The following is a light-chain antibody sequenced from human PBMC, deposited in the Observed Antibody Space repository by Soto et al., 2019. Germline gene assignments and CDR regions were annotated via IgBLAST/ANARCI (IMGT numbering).Light chain of an antibody. CDR1: QSVSSN. CDR2: GAS. J-gene: IGKJ1*01. V-gene: IGKV3-15*01. Sequence: EIVMTQSPATLSVSPEEIATLSCRASQSVSSNLAWYQQKPGQAPMLLIYGASTRATGIPATFSGSRSGTEFTLTISSLQSEDFAVYYCQHYNNWPRTFGQGTKVEIK. CDR3: QHYNNWPRT.